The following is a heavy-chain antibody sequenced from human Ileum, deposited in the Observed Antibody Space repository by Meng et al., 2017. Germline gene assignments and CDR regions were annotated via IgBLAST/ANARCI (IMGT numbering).Heavy chain of an antibody. Sequence: GESLKISWTASGFTFRHSAMSWVRRAPGRGMEWVSAVTGAGDRTFYADSVKGRFTISRDNSKSTVDLQMNSLGAEDTAVYYCAKLETVGRSVFHFDFWGQGTPVTVSS. V-gene: IGHV3-23*01. D-gene: IGHD1-14*01. J-gene: IGHJ4*02. CDR3: AKLETVGRSVFHFDF. CDR2: VTGAGDRT. CDR1: GFTFRHSA.